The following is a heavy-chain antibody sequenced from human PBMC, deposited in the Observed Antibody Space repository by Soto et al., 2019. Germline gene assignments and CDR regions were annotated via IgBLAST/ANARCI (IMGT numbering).Heavy chain of an antibody. CDR2: INAGNGNT. V-gene: IGHV1-3*05. CDR1: GYTFTGYA. J-gene: IGHJ4*02. Sequence: QVQLVQSGAEEKKPGASVKVSCKASGYTFTGYAMHWVRQAPGQRLEWMGWINAGNGNTKYSQKFQGRVTITRATSASTAYIELSSPRSEDTAVYSCARAVAVAADFDYWGQGTLVTVSS. CDR3: ARAVAVAADFDY. D-gene: IGHD6-19*01.